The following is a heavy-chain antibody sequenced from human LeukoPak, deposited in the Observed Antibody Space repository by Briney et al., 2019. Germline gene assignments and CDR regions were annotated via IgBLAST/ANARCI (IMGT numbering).Heavy chain of an antibody. CDR1: GGSVSSYY. CDR2: LSHSGSS. D-gene: IGHD3-9*01. V-gene: IGHV4-59*02. Sequence: SETLSLTCTVSGGSVSSYYWSCIRRPPGRGLECIAYLSHSGSSDSNPSLTSRVTTLVDTSKNQFSLKLTSVTAADTAVYYCARARYANDWYAFDIWGHGTMVTVSS. CDR3: ARARYANDWYAFDI. J-gene: IGHJ3*02.